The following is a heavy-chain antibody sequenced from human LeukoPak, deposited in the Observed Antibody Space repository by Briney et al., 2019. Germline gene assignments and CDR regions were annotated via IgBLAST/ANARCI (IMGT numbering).Heavy chain of an antibody. V-gene: IGHV3-74*01. CDR1: GFTFSSYW. CDR2: INSDGSST. CDR3: AGELRFLEWLPKRGLDY. J-gene: IGHJ4*02. Sequence: GGSLRLSCAASGFTFSSYWMHWVRQAPGKGLVWVSRINSDGSSTSYADSVKGRFTISRDNAKNTLYLQMSGLRAEDTAVYYCAGELRFLEWLPKRGLDYWGQGTLVTVSS. D-gene: IGHD3-3*01.